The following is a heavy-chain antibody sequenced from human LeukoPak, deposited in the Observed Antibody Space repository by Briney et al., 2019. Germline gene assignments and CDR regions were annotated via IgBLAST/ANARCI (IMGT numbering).Heavy chain of an antibody. CDR2: IIPIFGTA. CDR3: ARSYMPEGYYDSSGYRDDAFDI. Sequence: ASVKVSCKASGGTFSSYAISWVRQAPGQGLEWMGGIIPIFGTANYAQKFQGRVTITADESTSTAYMELRSLRSDDTAVYYCARSYMPEGYYDSSGYRDDAFDIWGQGTMVTVSS. D-gene: IGHD3-22*01. J-gene: IGHJ3*02. CDR1: GGTFSSYA. V-gene: IGHV1-69*13.